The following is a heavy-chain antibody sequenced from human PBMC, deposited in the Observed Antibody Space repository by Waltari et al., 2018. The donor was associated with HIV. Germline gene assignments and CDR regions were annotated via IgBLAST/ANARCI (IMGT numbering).Heavy chain of an antibody. CDR3: TTDGPYDY. J-gene: IGHJ4*02. V-gene: IGHV3-15*01. CDR1: GFTFSNAW. CDR2: IKRKTDGGTT. Sequence: EVQLVESGGGLVKPGGSLRLSCAASGFTFSNAWISWVRQAPGKGLEWVGRIKRKTDGGTTDYAAPVKGRFTISRDDSKNTLYLQMNSLKTEDTAVYYCTTDGPYDYWGQGTLVTVSS.